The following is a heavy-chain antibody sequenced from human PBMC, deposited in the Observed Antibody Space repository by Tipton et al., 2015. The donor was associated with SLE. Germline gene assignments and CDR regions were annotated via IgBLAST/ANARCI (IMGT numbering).Heavy chain of an antibody. J-gene: IGHJ3*02. CDR3: ASQYSGSFDAFDI. Sequence: TLSLTCTVSGDSISSSSYYWGWIRQPPGKGLEWIGSIYYSGSTYCNPSLKSQVTISVDTSKNQFSLKLSSVTAADTAVYYCASQYSGSFDAFDIWGQGTMVTVSS. V-gene: IGHV4-39*07. D-gene: IGHD1-26*01. CDR1: GDSISSSSYY. CDR2: IYYSGST.